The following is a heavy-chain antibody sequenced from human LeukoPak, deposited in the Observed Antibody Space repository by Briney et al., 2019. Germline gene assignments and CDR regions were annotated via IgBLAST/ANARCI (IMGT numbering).Heavy chain of an antibody. Sequence: SSETLSLTCTVSGDSISSYYWSWIRQPAGKGLEWIGRIHPSGSTNYNPSLKSRLTLSVDTSKNQFSLKLSSVTAADTAVYYCARGPPPDFDYWGQGTLVTVSS. CDR1: GDSISSYY. CDR2: IHPSGST. V-gene: IGHV4-4*07. CDR3: ARGPPPDFDY. J-gene: IGHJ4*02.